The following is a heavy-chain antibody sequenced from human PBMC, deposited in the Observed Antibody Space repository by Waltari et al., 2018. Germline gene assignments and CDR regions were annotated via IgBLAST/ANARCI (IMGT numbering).Heavy chain of an antibody. J-gene: IGHJ6*02. Sequence: QVQLVASGGGVVQPGVSLRLSCAASVFPFSSYGMHWVRQAPGKGLAWVAFIRYDGSNKYYADSVKGRFTISRDNSKNTLYLQMNSLRAEETAVYYCAKRGENSSGLDVWGQGTTVTVSS. V-gene: IGHV3-30*02. CDR3: AKRGENSSGLDV. CDR2: IRYDGSNK. CDR1: VFPFSSYG. D-gene: IGHD6-19*01.